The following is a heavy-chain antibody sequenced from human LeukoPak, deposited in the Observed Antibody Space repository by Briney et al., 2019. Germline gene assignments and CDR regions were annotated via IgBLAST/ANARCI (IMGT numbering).Heavy chain of an antibody. Sequence: ASAKVSCKASGYTFTGYGISWVRQAPGQGLEWMGWISAYNGNTNYAQKLQGRVTMTTDTSTSTAYMELRSLRSDDTAVYYCARSVTGIVVGNDAFDIWGQGTMVTVSS. CDR2: ISAYNGNT. CDR3: ARSVTGIVVGNDAFDI. D-gene: IGHD3-22*01. J-gene: IGHJ3*02. CDR1: GYTFTGYG. V-gene: IGHV1-18*01.